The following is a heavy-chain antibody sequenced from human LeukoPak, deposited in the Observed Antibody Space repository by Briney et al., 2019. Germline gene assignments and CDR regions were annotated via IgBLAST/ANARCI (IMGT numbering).Heavy chain of an antibody. Sequence: TGGSLRLSCAASGFTVSSNYMSWVRQAPGKGLEWVSVIYSGGSTYYADSVEGRFTISRDNSKNTLYLQMNSLRAEDTAVYYCARGRNYYYYGMDVWGQGTTVTVSS. CDR3: ARGRNYYYYGMDV. CDR1: GFTVSSNY. J-gene: IGHJ6*02. V-gene: IGHV3-66*02. CDR2: IYSGGST.